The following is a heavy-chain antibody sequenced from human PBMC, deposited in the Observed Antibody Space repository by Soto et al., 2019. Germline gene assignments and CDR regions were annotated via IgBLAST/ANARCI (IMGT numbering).Heavy chain of an antibody. CDR1: GYTFTSYG. Sequence: QVQLVQSGAEVKKPGASVKVSCKTSGYTFTSYGISWVRQAPGQGLEWMGWISGYNGNTNSAQKLQGRVTMTTDTSTSTAYMETRSLRSDDTAVYYCATDPGSGYPYYFDYWGQGTLVTVSS. J-gene: IGHJ4*02. V-gene: IGHV1-18*01. CDR2: ISGYNGNT. CDR3: ATDPGSGYPYYFDY. D-gene: IGHD3-22*01.